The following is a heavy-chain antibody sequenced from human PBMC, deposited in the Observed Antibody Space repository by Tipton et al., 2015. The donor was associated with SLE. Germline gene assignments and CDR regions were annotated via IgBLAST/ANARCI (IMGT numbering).Heavy chain of an antibody. J-gene: IGHJ4*02. Sequence: TLSLTCTVSGGFIRSYYWSWIRQPPGKGLEWIGYIYYSGCTNYNPSLKSRVTISVDPSKNQFSLKLSSVTAADTAVYYCATVNCSLGGCILDSWGRGTLVTASS. CDR2: IYYSGCT. CDR3: ATVNCSLGGCILDS. V-gene: IGHV4-59*01. D-gene: IGHD2-15*01. CDR1: GGFIRSYY.